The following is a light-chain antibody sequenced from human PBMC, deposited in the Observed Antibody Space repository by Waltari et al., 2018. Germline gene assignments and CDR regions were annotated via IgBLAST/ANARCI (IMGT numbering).Light chain of an antibody. CDR3: QTTDSSGAWA. V-gene: IGLV3-25*03. CDR2: KDS. Sequence: SHELTQPPSVSVSPGQTARITCSGDALSRHSAYWYQQKAGQAPVAVICKDSERPSGIPERFSGSTSGTTVTLTISGVQAEDEADYYCQTTDSSGAWAFGGGTKLTVL. CDR1: ALSRHS. J-gene: IGLJ3*02.